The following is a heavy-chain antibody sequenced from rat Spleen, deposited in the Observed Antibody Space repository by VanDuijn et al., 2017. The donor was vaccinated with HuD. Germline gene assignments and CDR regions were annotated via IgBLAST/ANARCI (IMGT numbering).Heavy chain of an antibody. CDR1: GFTFSSFA. Sequence: EVQLVESGGGLVQPGRSLKLSCAASGFTFSSFAMAWVRQAPKKGLEWVATITSGGSNTYYPDSVKGRFTISRENAKSTLYLQMDSLRSEDTASYYCARQWYYFDYWGQGVMVTVSS. CDR3: ARQWYYFDY. CDR2: ITSGGSNT. J-gene: IGHJ2*01. D-gene: IGHD1-12*02. V-gene: IGHV5-25*01.